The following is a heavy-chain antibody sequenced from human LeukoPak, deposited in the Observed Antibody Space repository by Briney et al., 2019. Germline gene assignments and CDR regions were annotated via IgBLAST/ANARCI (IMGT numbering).Heavy chain of an antibody. CDR3: ARDAFGAARPNRFDY. CDR2: ISSSSSYI. Sequence: PGGSLRLSCEASGFSFPYGMNWVRQAPGKGLEWVSSISSSSSYIYYADSVKGRFTISRDNAKNSLYLQMNSLRAEDTAVYYCARDAFGAARPNRFDYWGQGTLVTVSS. J-gene: IGHJ4*02. D-gene: IGHD6-6*01. V-gene: IGHV3-21*01. CDR1: GFSFPYG.